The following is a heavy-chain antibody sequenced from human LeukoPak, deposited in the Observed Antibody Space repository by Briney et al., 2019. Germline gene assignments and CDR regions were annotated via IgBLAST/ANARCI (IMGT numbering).Heavy chain of an antibody. D-gene: IGHD2-2*01. CDR1: GFTFSSYS. V-gene: IGHV3-48*01. Sequence: GGSLRLSCAASGFTFSSYSMNWVRQAPGKGLEWVSYISSSSSTIYYADSVKGRFTISRDNAKNSLYLQMNSLRAEDTAVYYCAREGYCSSTSCYYYYYMDAWGKGTTVTVSS. CDR3: AREGYCSSTSCYYYYYMDA. CDR2: ISSSSSTI. J-gene: IGHJ6*03.